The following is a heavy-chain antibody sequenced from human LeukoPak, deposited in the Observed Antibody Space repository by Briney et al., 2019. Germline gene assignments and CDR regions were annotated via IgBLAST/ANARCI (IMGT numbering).Heavy chain of an antibody. CDR3: ARDKGDKIVFDI. CDR1: GGTFSSYA. J-gene: IGHJ3*02. D-gene: IGHD3-22*01. CDR2: IIPIFGTS. Sequence: GASVKVSCKASGGTFSSYAISWVRQAPGQGPEWMGGIIPIFGTSNYAQKFQGRVTITADKSTSTAYMELSSLRSEDTTVYYCARDKGDKIVFDIWGKGTMVTVSS. V-gene: IGHV1-69*06.